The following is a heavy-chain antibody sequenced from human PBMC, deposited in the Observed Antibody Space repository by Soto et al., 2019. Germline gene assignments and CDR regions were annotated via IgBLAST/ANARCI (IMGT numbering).Heavy chain of an antibody. CDR1: GYTFTSYA. J-gene: IGHJ4*02. V-gene: IGHV1-3*01. D-gene: IGHD3-10*01. CDR2: INAGNGNT. Sequence: ASVKVSCKASGYTFTSYAMHWVRQAPGQRLEWMGWINAGNGNTKYSQKFQGRVTITRDTSASTAYMELSSLRSEDTAVYYCAREAPRLWVIDYWGQGSLVIVSS. CDR3: AREAPRLWVIDY.